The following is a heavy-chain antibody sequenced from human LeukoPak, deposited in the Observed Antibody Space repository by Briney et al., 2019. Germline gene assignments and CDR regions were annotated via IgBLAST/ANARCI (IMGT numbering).Heavy chain of an antibody. D-gene: IGHD2-15*01. CDR1: GGSISSNSYY. J-gene: IGHJ1*01. Sequence: PSETLSLTCTVSGGSISSNSYYWGWIRQPPGKGLEWIGSIYYSGSTYYNPSLKSRVTISVDTSKNQFSLKLSSVTAADTAVYYCARYCSGGSCYSHAEYFQHWGQGTLVTVSS. CDR3: ARYCSGGSCYSHAEYFQH. V-gene: IGHV4-39*07. CDR2: IYYSGST.